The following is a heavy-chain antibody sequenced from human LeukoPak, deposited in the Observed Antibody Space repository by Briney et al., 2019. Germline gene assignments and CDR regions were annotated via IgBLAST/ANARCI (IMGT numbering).Heavy chain of an antibody. CDR2: INPNSGGT. D-gene: IGHD6-19*01. V-gene: IGHV1-2*02. CDR1: GYTFTGYY. Sequence: GASVKVSCKASGYTFTGYYMHWVRQAPGQGLEWMGWINPNSGGTNYAQKFQGRVTMTRDTSISTAYMELSRLRSDDTAVYYCARTRTGHTAVAGTHWFDPWGQGTLVTVSS. CDR3: ARTRTGHTAVAGTHWFDP. J-gene: IGHJ5*02.